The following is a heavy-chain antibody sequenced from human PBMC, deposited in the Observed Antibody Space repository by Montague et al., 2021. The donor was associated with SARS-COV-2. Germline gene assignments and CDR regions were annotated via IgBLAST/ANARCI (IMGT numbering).Heavy chain of an antibody. CDR3: VGTLALRRGWFDP. V-gene: IGHV4-39*07. D-gene: IGHD1-7*01. J-gene: IGHJ5*02. CDR2: IYYSGST. Sequence: SETLSLTCTVSGGSISSSSYYWGWIRQPPGKGLEWIGSIYYSGSTYYNPSLKSRVTISVDTSKNQFSLKLSSVTAADTAVYYCVGTLALRRGWFDPRGQGTLVPVSS. CDR1: GGSISSSSYY.